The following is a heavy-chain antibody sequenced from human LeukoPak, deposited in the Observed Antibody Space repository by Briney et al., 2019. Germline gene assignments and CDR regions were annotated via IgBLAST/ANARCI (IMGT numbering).Heavy chain of an antibody. Sequence: PGGSLRLSCAASGFTFSSYSMNWVRQAPGKGLEWVSYISSSSSTIYYADSVKGRFTISRDNAKNSLYLQMNSLRAEDTAVYYCARGHEVDIVATRDNWFDPWGQGTLVTVSS. CDR2: ISSSSSTI. V-gene: IGHV3-48*04. CDR1: GFTFSSYS. CDR3: ARGHEVDIVATRDNWFDP. D-gene: IGHD5-12*01. J-gene: IGHJ5*02.